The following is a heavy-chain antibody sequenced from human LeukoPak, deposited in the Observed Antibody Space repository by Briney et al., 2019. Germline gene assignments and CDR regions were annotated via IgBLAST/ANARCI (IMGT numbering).Heavy chain of an antibody. D-gene: IGHD2-2*02. Sequence: SETLSLTCAVYGGSFSGYYWSWIRQPPGKGLEWIGEINHSGSTNYNPSLKSRVTISVDTSKNQFSLKLSSVTAADTAVYYRASLVPATAIPGRGYYFDYWGQGTLVTVSS. CDR1: GGSFSGYY. CDR2: INHSGST. CDR3: ASLVPATAIPGRGYYFDY. J-gene: IGHJ4*02. V-gene: IGHV4-34*01.